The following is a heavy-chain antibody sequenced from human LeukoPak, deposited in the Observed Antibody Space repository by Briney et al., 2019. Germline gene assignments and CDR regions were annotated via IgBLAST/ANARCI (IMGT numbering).Heavy chain of an antibody. CDR3: ARARVDTAMADFHY. D-gene: IGHD5-18*01. CDR1: GYRFPSYW. J-gene: IGHJ4*02. Sequence: GASLKISCKASGYRFPSYWITWVRQIPGKGLEWMAGIDPIDSYTTYSPSFQGHVTISADKSIATVCLQWSSLKASDTAMYYCARARVDTAMADFHYWGQGTLVTVSS. V-gene: IGHV5-10-1*01. CDR2: IDPIDSYT.